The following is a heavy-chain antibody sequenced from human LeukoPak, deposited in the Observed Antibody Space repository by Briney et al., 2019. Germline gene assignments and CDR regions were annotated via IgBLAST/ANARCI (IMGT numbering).Heavy chain of an antibody. Sequence: GGSLRLSCAASGFTFRNYWMSWVRQAPGKGLEWVANIKQDGSEKYYVDSVKGRFTISRDNAKNTLYLQMNSLRAEDTAVYYCAKQEKVYAKPFDPWGQGTLVTVSS. V-gene: IGHV3-7*03. CDR3: AKQEKVYAKPFDP. CDR1: GFTFRNYW. CDR2: IKQDGSEK. D-gene: IGHD2-8*01. J-gene: IGHJ5*02.